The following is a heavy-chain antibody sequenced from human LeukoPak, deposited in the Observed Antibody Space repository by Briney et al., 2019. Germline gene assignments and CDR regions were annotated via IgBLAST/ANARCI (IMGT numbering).Heavy chain of an antibody. J-gene: IGHJ5*02. CDR1: GGSISGYY. CDR2: IYYSGST. Sequence: SETLSLTCTVSGGSISGYYWSWIRQPPGKRLEWIGYIYYSGSTICNPSLKSRVTISVDTSKNQVSLELSSVTAADTAVYYCARGRYFDWLPSNWFDPWGQGTLVTVSS. V-gene: IGHV4-59*01. D-gene: IGHD3-9*01. CDR3: ARGRYFDWLPSNWFDP.